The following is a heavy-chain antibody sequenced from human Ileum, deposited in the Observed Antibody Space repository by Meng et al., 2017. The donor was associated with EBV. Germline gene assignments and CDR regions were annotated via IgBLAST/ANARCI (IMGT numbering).Heavy chain of an antibody. CDR2: ISGDSIYI. D-gene: IGHD4-11*01. CDR1: GFTFIGFT. Sequence: EVQLVASWGXLVKPGGXLRLSCAASGFTFIGFTMNWVRQAPGEGLDWVSSISGDSIYISYADSVKGRFTVSRDNAKNSLYLQMNSLRAEDTALYYCTREWDYTPRDWCQGTLVTVSA. CDR3: TREWDYTPRD. J-gene: IGHJ4*02. V-gene: IGHV3-21*01.